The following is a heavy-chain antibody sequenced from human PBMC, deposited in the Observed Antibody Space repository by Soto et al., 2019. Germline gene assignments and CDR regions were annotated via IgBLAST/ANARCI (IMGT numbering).Heavy chain of an antibody. J-gene: IGHJ6*02. CDR1: GTSLNTSY. Sequence: LSLTCPVSGTSLNTSYWAWIRLPPGKGPEWIGYVYYAGATNYNPSLESRVTISPDTSRNQFSLKLRSVTAADTAVYYCARVMGDWGTYYYYYGMDVWGQGTSVTVSS. CDR3: ARVMGDWGTYYYYYGMDV. CDR2: VYYAGAT. D-gene: IGHD3-16*01. V-gene: IGHV4-59*01.